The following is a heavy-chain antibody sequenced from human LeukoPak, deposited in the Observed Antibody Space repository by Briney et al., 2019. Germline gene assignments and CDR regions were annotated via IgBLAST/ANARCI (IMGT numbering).Heavy chain of an antibody. Sequence: ASVKVSCKVSGYTLTELSMHWVRQAPGKGLEWMGGFDPEDGETIYAQKFQGRVTMTEDTSTDTAYMELSRLRSDDSAVYYCARYFYDSSGSSSDAFDIWGQGTMVTVSS. CDR3: ARYFYDSSGSSSDAFDI. CDR2: FDPEDGET. V-gene: IGHV1-24*01. D-gene: IGHD3-22*01. J-gene: IGHJ3*02. CDR1: GYTLTELS.